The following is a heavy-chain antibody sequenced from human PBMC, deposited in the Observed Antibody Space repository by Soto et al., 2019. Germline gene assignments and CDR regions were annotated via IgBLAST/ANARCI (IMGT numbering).Heavy chain of an antibody. D-gene: IGHD3-22*01. Sequence: PGGSLRLSCAASGFTFSSYGMHWVRQAPGKGLEWVAVISYDGSNKYYADSVKGRFTISRDNSKNTLYLQMNSLRAEDTAVYYCAKDSEGYYDSSGYCHYWGQGTLGTVS. V-gene: IGHV3-30*18. J-gene: IGHJ4*02. CDR3: AKDSEGYYDSSGYCHY. CDR1: GFTFSSYG. CDR2: ISYDGSNK.